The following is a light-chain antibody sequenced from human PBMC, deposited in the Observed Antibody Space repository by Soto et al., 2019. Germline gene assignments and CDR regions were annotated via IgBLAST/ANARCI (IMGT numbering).Light chain of an antibody. CDR3: ALWVDGLYGWL. J-gene: IGLJ3*02. V-gene: IGLV1-44*01. CDR1: SSNIGRNP. Sequence: QSVLTQPPSASATPGQRVTLSCSGSSSNIGRNPVNWYQLVPGTAPKLLIYSNDRRPSGVPDRFSGSKSGTSASLAISGLQSEDAADYYSALWVDGLYGWLFAGGPRL. CDR2: SND.